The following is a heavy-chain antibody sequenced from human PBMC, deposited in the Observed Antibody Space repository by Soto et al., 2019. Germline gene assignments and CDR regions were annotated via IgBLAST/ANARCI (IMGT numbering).Heavy chain of an antibody. CDR2: ISGSGGTT. CDR3: AKDRGGYRYGFY. V-gene: IGHV3-23*01. J-gene: IGHJ4*02. D-gene: IGHD5-18*01. Sequence: EVQLLESGGGLVQPGGSLRLSCAASGFTFRSYAMNWVRQAPGKGLEWVSGISGSGGTTYYADSVKGRFTISRDNSKNTLYLQMDSLRVEDTAVYYCAKDRGGYRYGFYWGQGTLVTVSS. CDR1: GFTFRSYA.